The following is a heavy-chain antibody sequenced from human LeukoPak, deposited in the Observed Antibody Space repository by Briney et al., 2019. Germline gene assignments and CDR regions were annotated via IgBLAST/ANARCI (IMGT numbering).Heavy chain of an antibody. CDR3: ARGPQIYGSGSPLNY. D-gene: IGHD3-10*01. J-gene: IGHJ4*02. Sequence: GGSLRLSCSASGFTFNNHGMHWVRQAPGKGLEWVSSISSSSSYIYYADSVKGRFTISRDNAKNSLYLQMNSLRAEDTAVYYCARGPQIYGSGSPLNYWGQGTLVTVSS. CDR2: ISSSSSYI. CDR1: GFTFNNHG. V-gene: IGHV3-21*01.